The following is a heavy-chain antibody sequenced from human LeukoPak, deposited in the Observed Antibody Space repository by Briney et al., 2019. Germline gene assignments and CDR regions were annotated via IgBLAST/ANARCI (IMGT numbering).Heavy chain of an antibody. V-gene: IGHV3-21*01. D-gene: IGHD2-21*01. CDR2: ITTTFYT. CDR3: ASARANCYEDY. Sequence: GGSLRLSCAASGFTFSSYSFNWVRQVPGKGLEWVSSITTTFYTYYTDSVKGRFTISRDNAKNSLYLQMISLRAEDTAVYYCASARANCYEDYWGQGTLVTVSS. CDR1: GFTFSSYS. J-gene: IGHJ4*02.